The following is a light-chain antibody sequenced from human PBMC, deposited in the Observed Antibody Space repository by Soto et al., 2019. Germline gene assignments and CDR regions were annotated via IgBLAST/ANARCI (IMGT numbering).Light chain of an antibody. CDR3: QHSYSTLFT. Sequence: DIQMTQSPSALSASVGDRVTITCRASQTIIRYLNWYQHTPGRAPNLLIYAASILQSGFPSRFSCSGSGTEVALTISSMLPEDCAPYYYQHSYSTLFTFGPGNKV. J-gene: IGKJ3*01. V-gene: IGKV1-39*01. CDR1: QTIIRY. CDR2: AAS.